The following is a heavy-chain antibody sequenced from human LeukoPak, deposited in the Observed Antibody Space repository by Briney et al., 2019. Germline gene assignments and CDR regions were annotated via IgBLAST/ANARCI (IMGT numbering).Heavy chain of an antibody. Sequence: PGGSLRLSCAASGFTVSSNYVSWVRQAPGKGLEWVSVIYSGGSTYYADSVKGRFTISRDNAKNSLYLQMNSLRAEDTAVYYCARVIGSYGDSAYWGQGTLVTVSS. V-gene: IGHV3-66*01. CDR1: GFTVSSNY. CDR3: ARVIGSYGDSAY. J-gene: IGHJ4*02. CDR2: IYSGGST. D-gene: IGHD4-17*01.